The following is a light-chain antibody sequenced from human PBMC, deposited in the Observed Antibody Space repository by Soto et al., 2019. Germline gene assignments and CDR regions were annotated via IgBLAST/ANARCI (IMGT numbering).Light chain of an antibody. V-gene: IGKV3-11*01. CDR3: QQRTDRPPWT. CDR2: DAS. Sequence: EIVLTQSPAILSLSPGERATLSCRASQNIYNYLAWYQQKPGQSPRLLIYDASERATGIPARFSGSGSGTDFTLTISSLETEDFAVYYCQQRTDRPPWTFGQGTKVESK. CDR1: QNIYNY. J-gene: IGKJ1*01.